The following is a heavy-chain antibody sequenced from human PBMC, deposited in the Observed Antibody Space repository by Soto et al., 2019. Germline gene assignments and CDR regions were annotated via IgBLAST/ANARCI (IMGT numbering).Heavy chain of an antibody. V-gene: IGHV3-11*01. J-gene: IGHJ4*02. CDR1: GFAFSDYY. CDR2: ISSSGTTI. CDR3: ARRRDSIEY. Sequence: PGGSLRLSCAASGFAFSDYYMSWIRQAPGKGLEWLSYISSSGTTIYYAESVKGRFTISRDNAKNSLHLQMNSLRAEDTAVYYCARRRDSIEYWGQGTLVTVSS. D-gene: IGHD4-4*01.